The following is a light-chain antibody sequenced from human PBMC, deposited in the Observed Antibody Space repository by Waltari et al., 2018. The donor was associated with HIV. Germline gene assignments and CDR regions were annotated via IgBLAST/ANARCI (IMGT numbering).Light chain of an antibody. Sequence: DIVMTQSPDSLVVSLGERATINCKSSQSVLYSSNNKNYLAWYQQKPGQPPKLLIYWASTRESGVPDRFSGSGSGTDFTRTISSLQAEDVAVYYCQQYYSTPQTFGQGTKVEIK. CDR1: QSVLYSSNNKNY. CDR3: QQYYSTPQT. J-gene: IGKJ1*01. V-gene: IGKV4-1*01. CDR2: WAS.